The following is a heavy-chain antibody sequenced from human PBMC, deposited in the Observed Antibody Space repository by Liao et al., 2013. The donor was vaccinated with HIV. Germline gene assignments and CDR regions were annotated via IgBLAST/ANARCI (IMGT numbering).Heavy chain of an antibody. V-gene: IGHV4-30-4*08. CDR2: IYYSGST. J-gene: IGHJ4*02. CDR1: GGSISSYY. D-gene: IGHD3-22*01. Sequence: QVQLQESGPGLVKPSETLSLTCTVSGGSISSYYWSWIRQPPGKGLEWIGYIYYSGSTYYNPSLKSRVTISVDTSKNQFSLKLSSVTAADTAVYYCARESRSGYYYFDYWGQGTLVTVSS. CDR3: ARESRSGYYYFDY.